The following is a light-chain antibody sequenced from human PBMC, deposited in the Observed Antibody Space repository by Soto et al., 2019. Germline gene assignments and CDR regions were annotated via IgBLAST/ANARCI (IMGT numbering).Light chain of an antibody. J-gene: IGKJ1*01. CDR3: QQCNTYPRT. V-gene: IGKV1-9*01. Sequence: DIQLTQSPSFLSASVGDRVTITCRASQGINNFLAWYQQKPRKAPKLLIFAASTLQSGVPSRFSGSGSGTDFSLTISSLQPEDFANYYCQQCNTYPRTFGQGTTVELK. CDR1: QGINNF. CDR2: AAS.